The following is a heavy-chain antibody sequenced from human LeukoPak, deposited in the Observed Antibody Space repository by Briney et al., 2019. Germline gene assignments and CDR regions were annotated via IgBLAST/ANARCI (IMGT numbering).Heavy chain of an antibody. D-gene: IGHD3-10*01. V-gene: IGHV3-23*01. CDR2: IRGSDGST. J-gene: IGHJ5*02. CDR1: GFPFSTYA. Sequence: QTGGSLRLSCAASGFPFSTYAMSWVRQAPGKGLEWVSSIRGSDGSTYYADSVKGRFAISRDNSKNTLYLQMNSLRAEDTALYHCARDHNYYGSGSYLWPFDPWGQGTLVTVSS. CDR3: ARDHNYYGSGSYLWPFDP.